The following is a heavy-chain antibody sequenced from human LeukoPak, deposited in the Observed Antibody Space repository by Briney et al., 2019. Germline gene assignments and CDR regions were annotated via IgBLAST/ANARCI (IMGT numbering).Heavy chain of an antibody. Sequence: SETLSLTCTVSGGSINGYYWSWIRQPPGKGLEWIGHIYFSGSTKYNPSLKRRVTISVDTSKKQFSLKLSSVTAADTAVYYCASSQALPGTPFDYWGQGTLVTVSS. CDR1: GGSINGYY. V-gene: IGHV4-59*01. D-gene: IGHD2-21*02. CDR3: ASSQALPGTPFDY. CDR2: IYFSGST. J-gene: IGHJ4*02.